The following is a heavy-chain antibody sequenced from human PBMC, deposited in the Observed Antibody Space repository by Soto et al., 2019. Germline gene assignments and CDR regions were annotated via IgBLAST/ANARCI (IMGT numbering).Heavy chain of an antibody. CDR1: GFTFSSYA. J-gene: IGHJ4*02. V-gene: IGHV3-23*01. CDR2: ISGSGGST. Sequence: EVQLLESGGGLVQPGGSLRLSCAASGFTFSSYAMSWVRQAPGKGLEWVSAISGSGGSTYYADSVKGRFTISRENSKNTLYLQMNSLRAEDTAVYYCAKRRNYCSGGSCYSGTVDYWGQGTLVTVSS. CDR3: AKRRNYCSGGSCYSGTVDY. D-gene: IGHD2-15*01.